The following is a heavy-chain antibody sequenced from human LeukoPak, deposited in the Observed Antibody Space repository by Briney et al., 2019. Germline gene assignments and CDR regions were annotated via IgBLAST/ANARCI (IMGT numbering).Heavy chain of an antibody. CDR2: IYSGGNT. Sequence: GGSLRLSCAASGFTVSSNYMTWVRQVPGKGLEWVSVIYSGGNTYYADSVKGRSTISRDNSKNTLHLQMNSLRAEDTAVYYCASYNPYYGGQGTLVTVSS. D-gene: IGHD1-1*01. CDR1: GFTVSSNY. J-gene: IGHJ4*02. V-gene: IGHV3-53*01. CDR3: ASYNPYY.